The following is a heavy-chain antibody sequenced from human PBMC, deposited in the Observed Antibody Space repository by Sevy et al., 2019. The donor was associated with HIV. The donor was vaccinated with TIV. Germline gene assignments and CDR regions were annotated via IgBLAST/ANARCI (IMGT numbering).Heavy chain of an antibody. CDR1: GFTFSSYA. V-gene: IGHV3-23*01. J-gene: IGHJ4*02. CDR3: ASSLLRFLENFDY. D-gene: IGHD3-3*01. Sequence: GGSLRLSCAASGFTFSSYAMSWVRQAPGKGLEWASAISGSGGSTYYADSVKGRFTISRDNSKNTLYLQMNSLRAEDTAVYYCASSLLRFLENFDYWGQGTLVTVSS. CDR2: ISGSGGST.